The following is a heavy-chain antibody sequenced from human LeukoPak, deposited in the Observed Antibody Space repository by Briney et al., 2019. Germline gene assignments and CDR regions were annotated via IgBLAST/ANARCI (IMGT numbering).Heavy chain of an antibody. Sequence: SETLSLTCTVSGGSISSNKYFWGWIRQPPGKGLEWIGSIYYSGSTYYNPTLKSRVTIFVDTSKNQFSLKLSSVTAADTAVYYCATPYSGGYQGLDIWGQGTMVTVSS. D-gene: IGHD1-26*01. CDR2: IYYSGST. J-gene: IGHJ3*02. V-gene: IGHV4-39*01. CDR3: ATPYSGGYQGLDI. CDR1: GGSISSNKYF.